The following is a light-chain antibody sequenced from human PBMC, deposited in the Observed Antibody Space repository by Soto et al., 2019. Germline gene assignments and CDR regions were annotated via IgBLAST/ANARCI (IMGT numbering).Light chain of an antibody. V-gene: IGKV1-39*01. CDR1: PSVSSY. Sequence: DIQMTQSPSSLSASVGDRGTITCRASPSVSSYLNWYQQKPGKAPKLLIYSAFSLHSGVPSRFSGSGSGTDFTLTISSLQPEDVATYYCQQSYSRPWTFGQGTRVGI. CDR2: SAF. CDR3: QQSYSRPWT. J-gene: IGKJ1*01.